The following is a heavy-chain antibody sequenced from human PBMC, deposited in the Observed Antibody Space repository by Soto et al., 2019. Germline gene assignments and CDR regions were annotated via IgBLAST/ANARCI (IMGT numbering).Heavy chain of an antibody. CDR1: GYTFTSYD. CDR3: ARRAETNGWNGFGADKYYFDF. V-gene: IGHV1-8*01. D-gene: IGHD1-1*01. J-gene: IGHJ4*02. CDR2: MNPSTGNS. Sequence: QVQLVQSGAEVRKPGSSVKVSCEASGYTFTSYDIYWVRQATAQGHKWMGWMNPSTGNSGYAQKFQCRVTMTSDTAISTAHMELSSLRSEDTAVYYCARRAETNGWNGFGADKYYFDFWGQGTLVTVSS.